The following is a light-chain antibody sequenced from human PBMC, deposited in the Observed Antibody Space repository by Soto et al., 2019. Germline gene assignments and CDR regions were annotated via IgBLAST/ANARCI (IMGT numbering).Light chain of an antibody. CDR1: QSVSSSY. V-gene: IGKV3-20*01. CDR3: QQYDNSPIT. Sequence: EIVLTQSPGTLSLSPGERATLSCRASQSVSSSYLAWYQRKPGQAPRLLIYGASTRATGIPDRFSGSGSGTDFTLTISRLETEDFAVYYCQQYDNSPITFGQGTRLEIK. J-gene: IGKJ5*01. CDR2: GAS.